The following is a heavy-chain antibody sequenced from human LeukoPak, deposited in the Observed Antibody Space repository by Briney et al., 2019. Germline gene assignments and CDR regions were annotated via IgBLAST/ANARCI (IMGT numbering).Heavy chain of an antibody. CDR2: ISGSGGST. Sequence: GGSLRLSCAASGFTFSNAWMSWVRQAPGKGLEWVSAISGSGGSTFYADSVKGRFTISRDNSKNTLYLQMNSLRAEDTAVYYCAKDYRRYDSSGSLFDYWGQGTLVTVSS. CDR3: AKDYRRYDSSGSLFDY. CDR1: GFTFSNAW. D-gene: IGHD3-22*01. J-gene: IGHJ4*02. V-gene: IGHV3-23*01.